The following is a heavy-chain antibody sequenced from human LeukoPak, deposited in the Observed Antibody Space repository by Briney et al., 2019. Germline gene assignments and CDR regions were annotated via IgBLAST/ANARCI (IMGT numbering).Heavy chain of an antibody. D-gene: IGHD2-2*01. CDR3: ARSEGYCSSTSCDAYYYYMDV. Sequence: GGSLRLSCAASGFTFSSFSMNWVRQAPGKGLEWVSSISTGSSYIYYADSVKGRFTISRDNAKNSLYLQMTSLRAEDTAVYYCARSEGYCSSTSCDAYYYYMDVWGKGTTVTVSS. CDR2: ISTGSSYI. CDR1: GFTFSSFS. J-gene: IGHJ6*03. V-gene: IGHV3-21*01.